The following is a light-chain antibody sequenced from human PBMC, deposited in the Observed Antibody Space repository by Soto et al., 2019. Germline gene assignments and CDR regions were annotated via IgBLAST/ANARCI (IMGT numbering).Light chain of an antibody. V-gene: IGKV3-11*01. CDR2: DAS. J-gene: IGKJ2*01. Sequence: EIVLTQSPATLSLSPGERATLSCRARQSVSSYLAWYQQKPGQAPRLLIYDASNRATGIPARFSGSGSGTDFTLTISSLEPEDFAVYYCQQRGTFGQGTKLEIK. CDR1: QSVSSY. CDR3: QQRGT.